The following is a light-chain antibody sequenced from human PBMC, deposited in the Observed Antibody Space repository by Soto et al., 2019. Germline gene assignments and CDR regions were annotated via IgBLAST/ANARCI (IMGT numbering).Light chain of an antibody. Sequence: QSALTQPPSASGSPGQSVTISCTGTSSDIGGYNYVSWYRQHPGKAPKRMIFEVSKRPSGVPDRFSGSKFGNTASLTVSGLQTEDEADYYCTAFAGRSKLLFGGGTQLTVL. CDR3: TAFAGRSKLL. CDR2: EVS. V-gene: IGLV2-8*01. CDR1: SSDIGGYNY. J-gene: IGLJ3*02.